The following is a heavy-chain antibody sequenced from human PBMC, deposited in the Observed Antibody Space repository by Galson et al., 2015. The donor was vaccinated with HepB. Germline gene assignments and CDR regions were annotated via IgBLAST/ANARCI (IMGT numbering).Heavy chain of an antibody. V-gene: IGHV3-30*19. D-gene: IGHD2-8*02. J-gene: IGHJ6*02. Sequence: SLRLSCAASGFTFSSYGMHWVRQAPGKGLEWVADISYDGSNKYYADSVKGRFTISRDNSKNTLYMQMNSLRAEDTAVYYCARDLRGAWSYYYYGMDVWGQGTTVTVSS. CDR3: ARDLRGAWSYYYYGMDV. CDR2: ISYDGSNK. CDR1: GFTFSSYG.